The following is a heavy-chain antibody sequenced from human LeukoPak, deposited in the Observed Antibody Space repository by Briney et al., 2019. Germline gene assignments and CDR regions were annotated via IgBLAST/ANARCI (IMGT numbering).Heavy chain of an antibody. CDR2: VSWNSGSI. CDR3: ARDIKGQYQDAFDI. V-gene: IGHV3-9*01. D-gene: IGHD2-2*01. J-gene: IGHJ3*02. CDR1: GFTFDDYA. Sequence: SLRLSCAASGFTFDDYAMHWVRQAPGKGLEWVSGVSWNSGSIGYADSVKGRFTISRGNAKNSVYLQMNSLRAEDTAVYYCARDIKGQYQDAFDIWGQGTMVTVSS.